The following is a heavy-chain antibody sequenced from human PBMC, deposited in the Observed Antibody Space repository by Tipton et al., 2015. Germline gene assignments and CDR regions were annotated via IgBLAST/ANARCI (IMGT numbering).Heavy chain of an antibody. J-gene: IGHJ5*02. D-gene: IGHD5-12*01. CDR1: GFTFSSYA. CDR2: ISGSGGSI. CDR3: ARARYSDNWFDP. V-gene: IGHV3-23*01. Sequence: SLRLSCAASGFTFSSYAMNWVRQAPGKGLEWVSFISGSGGSIYYADVVRGRFTISRDNSKNTVYLQLNSLRPDDTALYYCARARYSDNWFDPWGQGTLVTVSS.